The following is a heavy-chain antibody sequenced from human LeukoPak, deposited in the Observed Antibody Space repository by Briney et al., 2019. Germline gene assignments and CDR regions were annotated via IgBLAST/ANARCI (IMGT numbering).Heavy chain of an antibody. CDR3: AKKRGFYYYGSGSPDAFDI. CDR1: GVTFSSYG. D-gene: IGHD3-10*01. CDR2: IRYDGSNK. Sequence: GGSLRLSCAASGVTFSSYGMHWVRQAPGKGLEWVAFIRYDGSNKYYADSVKGRFTISRDNSKNTLYLQMNSLRAEAAAYYYCAKKRGFYYYGSGSPDAFDIWGQGTMVTVSS. J-gene: IGHJ3*02. V-gene: IGHV3-30*02.